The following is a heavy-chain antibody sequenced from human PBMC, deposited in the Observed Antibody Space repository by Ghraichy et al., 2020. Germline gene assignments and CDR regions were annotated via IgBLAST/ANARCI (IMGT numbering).Heavy chain of an antibody. D-gene: IGHD6-13*01. J-gene: IGHJ6*02. CDR3: TTDNPYSTDRGYYYYGMDV. CDR2: IKSKTDGGTT. Sequence: GESLNISCAASGFTFSYAWMSWVRQAPGKGLEWVGRIKSKTDGGTTDYAAPVKGRFTISRDDSKNTLYLQMNSLKTEDTAVYYCTTDNPYSTDRGYYYYGMDVWGQGTTVTVSS. CDR1: GFTFSYAW. V-gene: IGHV3-15*01.